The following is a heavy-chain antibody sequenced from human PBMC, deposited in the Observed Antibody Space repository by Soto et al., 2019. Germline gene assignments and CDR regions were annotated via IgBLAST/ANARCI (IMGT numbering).Heavy chain of an antibody. V-gene: IGHV4-34*01. CDR2: INHSGST. Sequence: SETLSLTCAVYGGSFSGYYWSWIRQPPGKGLEWIGEINHSGSTNYNPSLKSRVTISVDTSKNQFSLKLSSVTAADTAVYYCARGRYRTYYYGSGSRPFDPWGQGTLVT. D-gene: IGHD3-10*01. J-gene: IGHJ5*02. CDR3: ARGRYRTYYYGSGSRPFDP. CDR1: GGSFSGYY.